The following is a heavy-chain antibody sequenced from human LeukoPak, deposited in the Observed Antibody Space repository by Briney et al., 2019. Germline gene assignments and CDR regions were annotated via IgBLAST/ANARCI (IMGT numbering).Heavy chain of an antibody. D-gene: IGHD2/OR15-2a*01. CDR3: AKAKWGIYFHFGMDV. V-gene: IGHV3-43*02. Sequence: GGSLRLSCAASGFTFDDYAMHWVRHSPGKGLEWVSLVSGDGTRTYYADSVKGRFTISRDNSKNSLYLQMNSLRTEDTALYYCAKAKWGIYFHFGMDVWGQGTTVTVSS. CDR1: GFTFDDYA. CDR2: VSGDGTRT. J-gene: IGHJ6*02.